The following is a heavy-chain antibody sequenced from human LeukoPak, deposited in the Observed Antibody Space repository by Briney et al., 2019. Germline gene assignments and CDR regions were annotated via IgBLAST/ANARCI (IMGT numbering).Heavy chain of an antibody. Sequence: SVTVSCKASGGTFSSYAISWVRQAPGQGLEWMGGIIPIFGTANYAQKFQGRVTITADESTSTAYMELSSLRSEDTAVYYCARDNLPGRYSSGYHYWGQGTLVTVSS. D-gene: IGHD3-22*01. CDR3: ARDNLPGRYSSGYHY. CDR1: GGTFSSYA. J-gene: IGHJ1*01. V-gene: IGHV1-69*13. CDR2: IIPIFGTA.